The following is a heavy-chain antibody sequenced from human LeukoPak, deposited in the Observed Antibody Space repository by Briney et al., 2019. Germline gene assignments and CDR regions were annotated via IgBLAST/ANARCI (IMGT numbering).Heavy chain of an antibody. J-gene: IGHJ6*02. CDR2: IYYSGST. CDR3: ARGAYDFWSGNSYGMDV. D-gene: IGHD3-3*01. V-gene: IGHV4-59*01. Sequence: PSETLSLTCTVSGGSISSYYWSWIRQPPGKGLEWIGYIYYSGSTNYNPSLKSRVTTSVDTSKNQFSLTLSSVTAADTAVYYCARGAYDFWSGNSYGMDVWGQGTTVTVSS. CDR1: GGSISSYY.